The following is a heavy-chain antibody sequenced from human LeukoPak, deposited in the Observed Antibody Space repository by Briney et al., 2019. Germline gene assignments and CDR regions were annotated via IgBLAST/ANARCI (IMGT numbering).Heavy chain of an antibody. D-gene: IGHD2/OR15-2a*01. Sequence: SETLSLTCTVSGASISSYFWSWIRQPPGKGLEGIGYIYHSGSTNHNPSLKSRVTLSVDRSNNQFSLTLTSVTAADTAVYYCARHPRFLTDAFDFWGQGTMVTVSS. CDR3: ARHPRFLTDAFDF. CDR1: GASISSYF. V-gene: IGHV4-59*08. CDR2: IYHSGST. J-gene: IGHJ3*01.